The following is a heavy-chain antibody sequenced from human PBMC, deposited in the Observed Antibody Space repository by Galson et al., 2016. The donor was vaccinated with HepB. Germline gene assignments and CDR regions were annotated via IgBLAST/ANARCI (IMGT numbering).Heavy chain of an antibody. V-gene: IGHV3-23*01. CDR1: GFSVYV. J-gene: IGHJ6*02. CDR3: AKDLHPEIARSSSDFWRGHARRQSAADYEMDV. CDR2: FSGSDGST. D-gene: IGHD3-3*01. Sequence: SLRLSCAASGFSVYVMSWVRQAPGKGLEWVATFSGSDGSTFYGDSVKGRFIISRDSSKTTLFLQMNSLRVEDTAVYYCAKDLHPEIARSSSDFWRGHARRQSAADYEMDVWGQGATVTVSS.